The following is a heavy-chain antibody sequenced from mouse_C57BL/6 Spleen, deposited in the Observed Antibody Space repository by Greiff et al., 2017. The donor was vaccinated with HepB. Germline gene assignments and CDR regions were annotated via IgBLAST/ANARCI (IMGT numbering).Heavy chain of an antibody. D-gene: IGHD2-5*01. CDR3: ARSHYYSNYGYFDV. CDR2: IRNKANGYTT. J-gene: IGHJ1*03. CDR1: GFTFTDYY. V-gene: IGHV7-3*01. Sequence: EVQVVESGGGLVQPGGSLSLSCAASGFTFTDYYMSWVRQPPGKALEWLGFIRNKANGYTTEYSASVKGRFTISRDNSQSILYLQMNALRAEDSATYYCARSHYYSNYGYFDVWGTGTTVTVSS.